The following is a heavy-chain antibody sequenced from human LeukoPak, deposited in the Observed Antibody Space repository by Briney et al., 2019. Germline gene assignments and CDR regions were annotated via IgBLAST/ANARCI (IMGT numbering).Heavy chain of an antibody. CDR1: GFTFSSYW. D-gene: IGHD3-10*01. V-gene: IGHV3-7*03. CDR3: ARLDYYGSGSYQVDY. J-gene: IGHJ4*02. CDR2: IKQDGSEK. Sequence: PGGSLRLSCAASGFTFSSYWMSWVRQAPGKGLEWVANIKQDGSEKYYVDSVKGQFTNSRDNAKNSLYLQMNSLRAEDTAVYYCARLDYYGSGSYQVDYWGQGTLVTVSS.